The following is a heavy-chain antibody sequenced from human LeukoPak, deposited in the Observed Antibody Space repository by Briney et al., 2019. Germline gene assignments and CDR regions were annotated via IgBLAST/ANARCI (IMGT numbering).Heavy chain of an antibody. Sequence: GPVKVSCKASGYTFTSYDINWVRQATGQGLEWMGWMNPNSGNTGYAQKFQGRVTMTRNTSISTAYMELSSLRSEDTAVYYCARGRIAAAGIHYWGQGTLVTVSS. CDR1: GYTFTSYD. V-gene: IGHV1-8*01. CDR3: ARGRIAAAGIHY. J-gene: IGHJ4*02. CDR2: MNPNSGNT. D-gene: IGHD6-13*01.